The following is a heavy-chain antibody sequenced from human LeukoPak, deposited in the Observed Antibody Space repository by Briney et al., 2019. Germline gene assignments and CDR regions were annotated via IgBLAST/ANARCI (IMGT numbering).Heavy chain of an antibody. D-gene: IGHD6-13*01. J-gene: IGHJ4*02. CDR3: ASVYSSSGSGDY. Sequence: ASVKVSCKASGYTFTGYYMHWVRQAPGQGLEWMGRINPNSGGTNYAQKFQGRVTMTRDTSISTAYMELSRLRSDDTTVYYCASVYSSSGSGDYWGQGTLVTVSS. CDR1: GYTFTGYY. V-gene: IGHV1-2*06. CDR2: INPNSGGT.